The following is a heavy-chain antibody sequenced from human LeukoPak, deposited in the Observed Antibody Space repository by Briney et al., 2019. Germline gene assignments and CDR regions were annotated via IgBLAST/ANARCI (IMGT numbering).Heavy chain of an antibody. D-gene: IGHD3-22*01. V-gene: IGHV3-20*04. CDR2: INWNGGST. CDR1: GFTFSSYG. Sequence: GGSLRLSCAASGFTFSSYGMSWVRQAPGKGLEWVSGINWNGGSTGYADSVKGRFTISRDNAKNSLYLQMNSLRAEDTAVYYCARDVYYYDSSGYLDYWGQGTLVTVSS. J-gene: IGHJ4*02. CDR3: ARDVYYYDSSGYLDY.